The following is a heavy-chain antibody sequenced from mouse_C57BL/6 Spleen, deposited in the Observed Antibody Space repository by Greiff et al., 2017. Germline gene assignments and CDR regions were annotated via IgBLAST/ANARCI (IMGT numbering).Heavy chain of an antibody. Sequence: QVQLQQSGAELVRPGASVKLSCKASGYTFTDYYINWVEQRPGQGLEWIARIYPGSGNTYYNEKFKGKATLTAEKSSSTAYMQLSSLPSEVSAVYFCARDGVYYVFDYWGQGTTLTVSS. CDR3: ARDGVYYVFDY. CDR1: GYTFTDYY. V-gene: IGHV1-76*01. J-gene: IGHJ2*01. D-gene: IGHD2-3*01. CDR2: IYPGSGNT.